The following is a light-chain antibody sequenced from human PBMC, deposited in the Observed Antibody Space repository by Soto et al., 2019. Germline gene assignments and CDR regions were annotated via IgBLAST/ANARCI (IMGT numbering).Light chain of an antibody. Sequence: QSAPTQPASVSGSPGQSITISCTGTSSDVGAYDFVSWYQQHPDKAPKLMIYDVSNRPSGVSDRFSGSKSGNTASLTISGLLAEDEADYYCTSYTSSNTLYVFGTGTKVTV. CDR2: DVS. V-gene: IGLV2-14*01. CDR1: SSDVGAYDF. CDR3: TSYTSSNTLYV. J-gene: IGLJ1*01.